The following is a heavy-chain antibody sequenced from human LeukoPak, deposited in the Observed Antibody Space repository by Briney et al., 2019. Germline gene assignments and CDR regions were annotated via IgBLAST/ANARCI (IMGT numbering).Heavy chain of an antibody. CDR3: ASPASHLISSGYYYVS. J-gene: IGHJ5*02. CDR2: IYSGGST. CDR1: GFTVSSNY. V-gene: IGHV3-66*02. Sequence: GGSLRLSCAASGFTVSSNYMSWVRQAPGKGLEWVSVIYSGGSTYYADSAKGRFTISRDNSKNTLYLQMNSLRAEDTAVYYCASPASHLISSGYYYVSWGQGTLVTVSS. D-gene: IGHD3-22*01.